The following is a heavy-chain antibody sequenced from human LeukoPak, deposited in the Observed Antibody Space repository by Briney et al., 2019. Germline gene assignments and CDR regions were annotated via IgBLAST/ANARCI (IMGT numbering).Heavy chain of an antibody. CDR3: ARCGWHYYMDV. Sequence: GGSLRLSCAASGFTVSSNYMSWVRQAPGKGLEWVSVVYSGGSTYYADSVKGRFTISRDNSKNTLYLQMNSSRAEDTTVYYCARCGWHYYMDVWGKGTTVTVSS. J-gene: IGHJ6*03. V-gene: IGHV3-53*01. CDR2: VYSGGST. D-gene: IGHD6-19*01. CDR1: GFTVSSNY.